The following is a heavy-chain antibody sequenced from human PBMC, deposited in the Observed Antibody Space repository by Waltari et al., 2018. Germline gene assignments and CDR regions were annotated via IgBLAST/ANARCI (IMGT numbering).Heavy chain of an antibody. D-gene: IGHD3-16*02. CDR1: GFTCSSYS. CDR3: ARVGGTYDYVWGSYRYSDY. Sequence: EVQLVESGGGLVKPGGSLRLSCAASGFTCSSYSMNWVRQAPGKGLEWVSSISSSSSYIYYADSVKGRFTISRDNAKNSLYLQMNSLRAEDTAVYYCARVGGTYDYVWGSYRYSDYWGQGTLVTVSS. V-gene: IGHV3-21*01. J-gene: IGHJ4*02. CDR2: ISSSSSYI.